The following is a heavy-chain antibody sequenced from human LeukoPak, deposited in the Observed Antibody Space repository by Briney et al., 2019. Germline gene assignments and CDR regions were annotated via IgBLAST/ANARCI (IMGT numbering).Heavy chain of an antibody. CDR1: GFTFSSYT. CDR2: ISYDGSNK. Sequence: PGGSLRLTCAASGFTFSSYTMHWVRQAPGKGLEGVAVISYDGSNKYYADSVRGRFTISRDNSKNTLFLQMNSLRAEDTAVYYCARGARITMIVVVIAPGFDYWGQGTLITVSS. CDR3: ARGARITMIVVVIAPGFDY. D-gene: IGHD3-22*01. V-gene: IGHV3-30-3*01. J-gene: IGHJ4*02.